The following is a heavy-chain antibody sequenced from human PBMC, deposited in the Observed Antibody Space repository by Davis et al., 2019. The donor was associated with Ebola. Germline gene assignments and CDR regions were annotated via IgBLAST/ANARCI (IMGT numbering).Heavy chain of an antibody. Sequence: SLNIYCTASGFTFGDYAMSWFRQAPGKGLEWVGFIRSKAYGGTTEYAASVKGRFTISRDDSKSIAYLQMNSLKTEDTAVYYCTRARTLFDIVVVPAANYYFDYWGQGTLVTVSS. V-gene: IGHV3-49*03. D-gene: IGHD2-2*01. CDR2: IRSKAYGGTT. CDR3: TRARTLFDIVVVPAANYYFDY. CDR1: GFTFGDYA. J-gene: IGHJ4*02.